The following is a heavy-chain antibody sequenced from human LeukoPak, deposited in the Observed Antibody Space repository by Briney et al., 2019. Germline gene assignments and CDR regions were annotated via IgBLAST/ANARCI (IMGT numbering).Heavy chain of an antibody. Sequence: PGGSLRLSCAASGFTVSSNYMSWVHQAPGKGLDRVSAIYSGGSTYYADSVKGRFTISRDNSKNTLNLQMNSLTAEDTAVYYCAKDPTHYRVWDYYETIGLSYWGQGTLVTVSS. V-gene: IGHV3-53*05. J-gene: IGHJ4*02. CDR3: AKDPTHYRVWDYYETIGLSY. D-gene: IGHD3-22*01. CDR1: GFTVSSNY. CDR2: IYSGGST.